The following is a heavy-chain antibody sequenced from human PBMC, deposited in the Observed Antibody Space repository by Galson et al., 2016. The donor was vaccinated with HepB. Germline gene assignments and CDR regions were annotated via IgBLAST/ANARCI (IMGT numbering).Heavy chain of an antibody. CDR1: GFTFSSYW. CDR2: IKEDGSEK. J-gene: IGHJ6*02. D-gene: IGHD3-10*01. V-gene: IGHV3-7*01. CDR3: ARGRLWFGEPHYYGMDV. Sequence: SLRLSCAASGFTFSSYWMSWVRQAPEKGLEWVANIKEDGSEKYYVDSVKGRITISRDNAKNSLYLQMNGLRADDTSVYYCARGRLWFGEPHYYGMDVWGQGTTVTVSS.